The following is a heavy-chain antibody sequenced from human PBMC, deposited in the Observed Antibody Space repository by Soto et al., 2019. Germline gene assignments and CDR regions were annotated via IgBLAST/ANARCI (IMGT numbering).Heavy chain of an antibody. D-gene: IGHD3-22*01. CDR1: GGTFSSYA. CDR2: IIPIFGTA. CDR3: ATFDSSGLGLQEYFQH. Sequence: ASVKVSCKASGGTFSSYAISWVRQAPGQGLEWMGGIIPIFGTANYAQKFQGRVTITADESTSTAYMELSSLRSEDTAVYYCATFDSSGLGLQEYFQHWGQGTLVTVSS. V-gene: IGHV1-69*13. J-gene: IGHJ1*01.